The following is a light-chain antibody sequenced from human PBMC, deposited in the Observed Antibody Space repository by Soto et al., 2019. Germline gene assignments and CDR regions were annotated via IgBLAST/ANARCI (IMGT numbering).Light chain of an antibody. Sequence: DIQMTQSPSPLSAFVDERVTLTCRAGQSFRSWLARFHQKPGKAPKLLIYKASIESGVPSRFSGSGSGTEFTLTISSLQSEDVAIYYCQQYNNWPPLTFGGGTKVEIK. CDR1: QSFRSW. CDR3: QQYNNWPPLT. J-gene: IGKJ4*01. V-gene: IGKV1-5*03. CDR2: KAS.